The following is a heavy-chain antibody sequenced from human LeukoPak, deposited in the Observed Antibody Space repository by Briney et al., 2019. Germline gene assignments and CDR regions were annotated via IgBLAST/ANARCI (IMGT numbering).Heavy chain of an antibody. CDR3: ARDYDFWSGRYYYYYMDV. J-gene: IGHJ6*03. D-gene: IGHD3-3*01. V-gene: IGHV3-48*04. CDR1: GFTFSSYS. Sequence: GGSLRLSCAASGFTFSSYSMNWVRQAPGKGLEWVSYISSSSSTIYYADSVKGRFTISRDNAKNSLYLQMNSLRAEDTAVYYCARDYDFWSGRYYYYYMDVWGKGTTVTVSS. CDR2: ISSSSSTI.